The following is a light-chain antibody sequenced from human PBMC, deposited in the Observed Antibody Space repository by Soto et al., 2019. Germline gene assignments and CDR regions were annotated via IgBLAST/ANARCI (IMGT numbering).Light chain of an antibody. Sequence: EIVLTQSPGTLSLSPGERATLSCRASQSVSSTYLAWYQQNPGQAPRLLIYGASSRATGIPDRFSGSGSGKDFTLPISSLEPEDFAVYFCQQYGSSSYTFGQGTKLEIK. CDR1: QSVSSTY. CDR3: QQYGSSSYT. J-gene: IGKJ2*01. CDR2: GAS. V-gene: IGKV3-20*01.